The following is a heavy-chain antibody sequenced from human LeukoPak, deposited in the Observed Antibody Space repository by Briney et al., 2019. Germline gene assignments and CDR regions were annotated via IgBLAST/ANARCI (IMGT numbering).Heavy chain of an antibody. CDR2: IYYSGST. J-gene: IGHJ4*02. Sequence: SETLSLTCTVSGGSISSSSYYWGWIRQPPGKGLEWIGSIYYSGSTYYNPSLKSRVTISVDTSKNQFSLKLSSVTAADTAVYYCARGREVTMIVVDSDYYFDYWGQGTLVTVSS. D-gene: IGHD3-22*01. CDR1: GGSISSSSYY. V-gene: IGHV4-39*07. CDR3: ARGREVTMIVVDSDYYFDY.